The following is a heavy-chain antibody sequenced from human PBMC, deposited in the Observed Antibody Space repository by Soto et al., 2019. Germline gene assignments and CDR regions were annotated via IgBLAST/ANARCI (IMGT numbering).Heavy chain of an antibody. Sequence: QVQLVQSGAEVTKPGASVKVSCKASGYTFTSYYIHWVRQAPGQGLEWVGLINPSGGSTTYAQKFQGRVNMARDTSTSTVYMELNSLRSEDTAVYFCARDAQIGHGYSAYHTYWGQGTLVTVSS. J-gene: IGHJ4*02. D-gene: IGHD5-12*01. CDR3: ARDAQIGHGYSAYHTY. CDR1: GYTFTSYY. CDR2: INPSGGST. V-gene: IGHV1-46*01.